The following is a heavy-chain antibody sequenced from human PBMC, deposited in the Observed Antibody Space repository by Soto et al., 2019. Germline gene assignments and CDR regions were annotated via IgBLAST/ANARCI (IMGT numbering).Heavy chain of an antibody. CDR1: GYIFTDHL. CDR3: ARPDTWAY. J-gene: IGHJ4*02. V-gene: IGHV1-18*04. CDR2: INTHNGHT. Sequence: ASVKPSCKTSGYIFTDHLIHWVRQAPGQRLEWMGWINTHNGHTQYSPRFDDRVTVTTDPSTSTAYMELKGLRSDDTAVYYCARPDTWAYWGQGPLVTVSS. D-gene: IGHD2-2*02.